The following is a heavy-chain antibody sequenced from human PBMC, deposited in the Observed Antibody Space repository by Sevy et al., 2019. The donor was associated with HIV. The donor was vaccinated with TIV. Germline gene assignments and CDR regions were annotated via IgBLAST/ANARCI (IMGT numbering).Heavy chain of an antibody. CDR1: GFTFSSYS. V-gene: IGHV3-21*01. CDR3: ARDREQLAKKYNWFDP. Sequence: GGSLRLSCAASGFTFSSYSMNWVRQAPGKGLEWVSSISSSSSYIYYADSVKGRFTISRDNAKNSLYLQMNSLRAEDTAVYYCARDREQLAKKYNWFDPWGQGTLVTVSS. D-gene: IGHD6-13*01. J-gene: IGHJ5*02. CDR2: ISSSSSYI.